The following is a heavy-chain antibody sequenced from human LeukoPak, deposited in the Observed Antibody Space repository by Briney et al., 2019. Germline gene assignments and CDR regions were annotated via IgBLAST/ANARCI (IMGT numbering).Heavy chain of an antibody. CDR2: INHSGST. D-gene: IGHD2-8*02. CDR3: ATTGPTPGTFDY. J-gene: IGHJ4*02. V-gene: IGHV4-34*01. CDR1: GGSFSGYY. Sequence: SETLSLTCAVYGGSFSGYYWSWIRQPPGKGLEWIGEINHSGSTNYNPSLKSRVTISVDTSKNQFSLKLSSVTAADTAVYYCATTGPTPGTFDYWGQGTLVTVSS.